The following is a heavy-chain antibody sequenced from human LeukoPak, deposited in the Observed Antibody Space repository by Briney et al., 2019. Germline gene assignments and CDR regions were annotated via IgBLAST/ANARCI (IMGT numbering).Heavy chain of an antibody. D-gene: IGHD6-19*01. Sequence: GESLKISCQGSGYTFTNYWIGWVRQMPGKGLEWMGSINPGDSEIKYSPPFQGQVTISADKSISTAYLQWSSLKASDSAMYYCARPGYRSRYFDYWGHGALVTVSS. V-gene: IGHV5-51*01. CDR3: ARPGYRSRYFDY. J-gene: IGHJ4*01. CDR2: INPGDSEI. CDR1: GYTFTNYW.